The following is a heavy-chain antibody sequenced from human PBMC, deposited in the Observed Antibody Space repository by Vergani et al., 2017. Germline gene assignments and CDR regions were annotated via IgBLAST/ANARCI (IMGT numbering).Heavy chain of an antibody. V-gene: IGHV4-59*12. Sequence: QVQLQESGPGLVKPSETLSLTCTVSGGSISSYYWSWIRQPPGKGLEWIGYIYYSGSTNYNPSLKSRVTISVDRSKNQFSLKLSSVTAADTAVYYCARGTGELSFTYFDYWGQRTLVTVSS. CDR3: ARGTGELSFTYFDY. J-gene: IGHJ4*02. CDR2: IYYSGST. D-gene: IGHD3-16*02. CDR1: GGSISSYY.